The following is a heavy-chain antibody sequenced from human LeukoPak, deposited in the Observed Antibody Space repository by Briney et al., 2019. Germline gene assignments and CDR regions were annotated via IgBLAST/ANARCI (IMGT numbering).Heavy chain of an antibody. D-gene: IGHD5-12*01. CDR3: ARDSGYRRAYYYYYMDV. CDR2: IYHSGST. V-gene: IGHV4-38-2*02. Sequence: SETLSLTCTVSGYSISSGYYWGWIRQPPGQGLEWIGSIYHSGSTYYNPSLKSRVTISVDTSKNQFSLKLSSVTAADTAVYYCARDSGYRRAYYYYYMDVWGKGTTVTVSS. CDR1: GYSISSGYY. J-gene: IGHJ6*03.